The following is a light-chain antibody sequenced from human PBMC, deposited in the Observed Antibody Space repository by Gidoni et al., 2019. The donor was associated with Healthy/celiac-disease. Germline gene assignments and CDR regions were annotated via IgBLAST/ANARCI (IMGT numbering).Light chain of an antibody. Sequence: QSVLPPPPSVSGAPGQRVTISCTGSSSNIGAGYDVHWYQQLPGTAPKLLIYGNSTRPSGVPDRFSGSKSGTSASLAITGLQAEDEADYYCQSYDSSLSGSVCGGGTKLTVL. CDR1: SSNIGAGYD. CDR2: GNS. CDR3: QSYDSSLSGSV. V-gene: IGLV1-40*01. J-gene: IGLJ2*01.